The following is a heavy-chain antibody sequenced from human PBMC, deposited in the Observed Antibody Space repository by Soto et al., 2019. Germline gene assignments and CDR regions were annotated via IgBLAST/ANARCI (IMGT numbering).Heavy chain of an antibody. CDR2: ISGSGDST. D-gene: IGHD3-10*01. CDR1: GFTFSVYA. V-gene: IGHV3-23*01. CDR3: TKALYGGFTY. Sequence: EVRLLESGGGLVQPGGSLRLSCAASGFTFSVYAMSWVRQAPGKGLEWVSGISGSGDSTHYADSVKGRFTVSRDNSKSMRYLQTNSLRDEATAIYYCTKALYGGFTYWGQGTLVTVSS. J-gene: IGHJ4*02.